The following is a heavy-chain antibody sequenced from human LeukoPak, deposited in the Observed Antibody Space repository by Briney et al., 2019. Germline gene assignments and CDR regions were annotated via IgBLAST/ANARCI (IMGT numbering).Heavy chain of an antibody. J-gene: IGHJ4*02. CDR2: IKSKTDGGTT. Sequence: GGSLRLSCAASGFTFSNAWMSWVRQAPGKGLEWAGRIKSKTDGGTTDYAAPVKGRFTISRDDSKNTLYLQMNSLKTEDTAVYSCQGEPYYFDYWGQGTLVTVSS. CDR1: GFTFSNAW. CDR3: QGEPYYFDY. D-gene: IGHD3-16*01. V-gene: IGHV3-15*01.